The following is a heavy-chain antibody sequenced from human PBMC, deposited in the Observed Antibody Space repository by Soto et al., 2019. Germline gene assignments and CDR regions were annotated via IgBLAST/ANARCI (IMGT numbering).Heavy chain of an antibody. CDR1: GYTFTGYY. V-gene: IGHV1-2*04. D-gene: IGHD3-22*01. CDR3: ARDGYDSSGYTYHDY. J-gene: IGHJ4*02. CDR2: INPNSGGT. Sequence: GASVKVSCKASGYTFTGYYMHWVRQAPGQGLEWMGWINPNSGGTNYAQKFQGWVTMTRDTSISTAYMELSRLRSDDTAVYYCARDGYDSSGYTYHDYWGQGTRVTVSS.